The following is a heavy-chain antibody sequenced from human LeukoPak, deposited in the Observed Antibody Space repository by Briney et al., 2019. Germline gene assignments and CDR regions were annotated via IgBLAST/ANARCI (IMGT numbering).Heavy chain of an antibody. Sequence: GGSLRLSCAVSGLTFSDYRMSWARQAPGKGLEWVAAISANGGRTYYTESVKGHFTISRDNSKNTLYLQMNSLRADDTAVYYCAKGPERRGFCSGSACYSDCWGQGTLVTVSS. CDR2: ISANGGRT. J-gene: IGHJ4*02. D-gene: IGHD2-8*02. CDR1: GLTFSDYR. V-gene: IGHV3-23*01. CDR3: AKGPERRGFCSGSACYSDC.